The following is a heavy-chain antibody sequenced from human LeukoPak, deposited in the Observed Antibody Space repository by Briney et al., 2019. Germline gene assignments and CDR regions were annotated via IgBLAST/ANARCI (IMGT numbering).Heavy chain of an antibody. CDR1: GYTFTGYY. V-gene: IGHV1-2*02. Sequence: PGASVKVSCKASGYTFTGYYMHWVRQAPGQGLEWMGWINPNSGGTNYAQKFQGRVTMTRDTSISTAYMELSRLRSDDTAVYYCARALYDSWSGNYYFDYWGQGTLVTVSS. D-gene: IGHD3-3*01. CDR3: ARALYDSWSGNYYFDY. J-gene: IGHJ4*02. CDR2: INPNSGGT.